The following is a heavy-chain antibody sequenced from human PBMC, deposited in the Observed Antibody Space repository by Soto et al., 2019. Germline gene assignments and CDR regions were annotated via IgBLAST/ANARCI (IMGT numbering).Heavy chain of an antibody. V-gene: IGHV3-30*04. J-gene: IGHJ4*02. D-gene: IGHD3-22*01. CDR1: GFTFSSYA. CDR3: ARDHDSSGYPSLYFDY. CDR2: ISYDGRNK. Sequence: GGSLRLSCAASGFTFSSYAMHWVRQAPGKGLEWVAVISYDGRNKYYADSVKGRFTISRDNSKNTLYLQMNSPRAEDTAVYYCARDHDSSGYPSLYFDYWGQGTLVTVSS.